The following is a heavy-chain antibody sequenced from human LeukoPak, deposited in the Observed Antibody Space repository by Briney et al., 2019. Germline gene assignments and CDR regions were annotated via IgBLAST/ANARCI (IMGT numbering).Heavy chain of an antibody. J-gene: IGHJ4*02. CDR2: ISAYNGNT. D-gene: IGHD3-22*01. Sequence: ASVKVSCKASAYTFTSYGITWLRQAPGHGLEWMGWISAYNGNTNYAQKLQGRVAMTTDTSTSTAYMELRSLRSDDTAVYYCARGVSNYLGTSGYSDYWGQGTLVTVSS. CDR1: AYTFTSYG. CDR3: ARGVSNYLGTSGYSDY. V-gene: IGHV1-18*01.